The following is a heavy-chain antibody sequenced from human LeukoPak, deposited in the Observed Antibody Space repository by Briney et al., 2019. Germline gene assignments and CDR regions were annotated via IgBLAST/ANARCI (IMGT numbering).Heavy chain of an antibody. Sequence: GGSLRLSCAASGFTFSSYAMSWVRQAPGKGLEWVSAISGSGGSTYYADSVKGRFTISRDNSKNTLYLQMNGLRAEDTAVYYCAKDPAVTTPEYYFDYWGQGTLVTVSS. CDR3: AKDPAVTTPEYYFDY. V-gene: IGHV3-23*01. CDR1: GFTFSSYA. D-gene: IGHD4-11*01. J-gene: IGHJ4*02. CDR2: ISGSGGST.